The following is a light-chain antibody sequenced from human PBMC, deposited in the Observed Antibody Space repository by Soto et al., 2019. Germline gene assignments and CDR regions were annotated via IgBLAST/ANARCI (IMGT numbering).Light chain of an antibody. CDR1: QSVSSN. J-gene: IGKJ1*01. CDR2: GAS. CDR3: QQYNNWGT. V-gene: IGKV3-15*01. Sequence: EIVMTQSPATLSVSPGERATLSCRASQSVSSNLAGYQQKHGQAPRLLIYGASTSATGIPAMFSGSGSGTEITVTISSLQYEDFAFYYCQQYNNWGTFGRGTKVEIK.